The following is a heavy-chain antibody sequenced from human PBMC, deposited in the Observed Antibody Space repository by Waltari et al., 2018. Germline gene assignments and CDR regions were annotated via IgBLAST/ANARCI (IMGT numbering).Heavy chain of an antibody. Sequence: QVPLQESGPGMVKPSETLSFTCTVSGGSVSSYYCSWIRQPPGKGLEWIGYIYYSGSTNDNPSLKSRVTISVDTSKNQFSLKLSSVTAADTAVYYCARELPEDRNDAFDIWGQGTMVTVSS. CDR2: IYYSGST. CDR1: GGSVSSYY. J-gene: IGHJ3*02. D-gene: IGHD2-15*01. CDR3: ARELPEDRNDAFDI. V-gene: IGHV4-59*02.